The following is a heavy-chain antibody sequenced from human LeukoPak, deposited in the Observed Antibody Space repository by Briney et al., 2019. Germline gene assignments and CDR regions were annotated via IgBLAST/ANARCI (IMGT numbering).Heavy chain of an antibody. CDR1: GFTFSSYG. Sequence: GGSLRLSCAASGFTFSSYGMHWVRQAPGKGLEWVAVISYDGSNKYYADAVKGRFTISRDNAKNTLYLQMNSLRAEDTAVYYCAAPEECSGGSFPPSYYYYYGMDVWGQGTTVTVSS. J-gene: IGHJ6*02. CDR2: ISYDGSNK. D-gene: IGHD2-15*01. CDR3: AAPEECSGGSFPPSYYYYYGMDV. V-gene: IGHV3-30*03.